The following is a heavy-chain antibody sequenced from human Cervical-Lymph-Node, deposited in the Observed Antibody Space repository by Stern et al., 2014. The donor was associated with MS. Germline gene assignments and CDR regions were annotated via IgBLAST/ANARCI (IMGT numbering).Heavy chain of an antibody. CDR3: AKSPFEYYYCFDY. Sequence: EVQLVESGGGLVQPGGSLRLSCAASGFTFSSYAMTWVRQAPGKGLEWVSAISVSAGTTYYADSVKGRFTISRDNSKNTLSLQMNSLRAEDTAVYYCAKSPFEYYYCFDYWGQGTLVTVSS. J-gene: IGHJ4*02. CDR1: GFTFSSYA. CDR2: ISVSAGTT. V-gene: IGHV3-23*04. D-gene: IGHD2/OR15-2a*01.